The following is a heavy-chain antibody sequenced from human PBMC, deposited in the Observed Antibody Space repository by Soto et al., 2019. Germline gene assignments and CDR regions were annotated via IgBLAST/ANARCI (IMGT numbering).Heavy chain of an antibody. CDR1: GGTFSCYA. V-gene: IGHV1-69*13. CDR2: IIPIFGTA. CDR3: ARNGYYDSSGYYTPADYYYYYGMEV. Sequence: SVKVSCKASGGTFSCYAICWVRQAPGQGLEWMGGIIPIFGTANYAQKFQGRVTITADESTSTAYMELSSLRSEDTAVYYCARNGYYDSSGYYTPADYYYYYGMEVWGQGTTVTVSS. D-gene: IGHD3-22*01. J-gene: IGHJ6*02.